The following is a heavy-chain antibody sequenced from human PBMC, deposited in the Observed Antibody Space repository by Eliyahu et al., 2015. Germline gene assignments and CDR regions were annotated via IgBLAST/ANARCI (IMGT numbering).Heavy chain of an antibody. Sequence: EVQLVESGGGLVKPGGXLXLSCAASGFTXXDAWXXWVRQAPGKRLEWVGRIKSKSDGGTTEYAAPVKGRFTISRDDSQNTLYLQMNSLKTEDTAVYYCGTAGGSHWGQGTLVTVSS. CDR2: IKSKSDGGTT. D-gene: IGHD3-16*01. CDR1: GFTXXDAW. J-gene: IGHJ4*02. V-gene: IGHV3-15*01. CDR3: GTAGGSH.